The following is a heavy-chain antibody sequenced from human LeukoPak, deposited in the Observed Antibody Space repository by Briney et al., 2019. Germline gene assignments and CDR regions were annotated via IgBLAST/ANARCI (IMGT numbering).Heavy chain of an antibody. J-gene: IGHJ3*02. CDR2: IYYDGSA. V-gene: IGHV4-39*01. CDR3: ARNTARPPDSFDI. Sequence: PSETLSLTCTVSGDSLVSSRYHWGWVRQPPGTAPEWIGSIYYDGSAYYNPSLKSRVIIFVDMSKNQFSLRLRSVTAADTAMYYCARNTARPPDSFDIWGQGTVVPVSS. D-gene: IGHD2-2*02. CDR1: GDSLVSSRYH.